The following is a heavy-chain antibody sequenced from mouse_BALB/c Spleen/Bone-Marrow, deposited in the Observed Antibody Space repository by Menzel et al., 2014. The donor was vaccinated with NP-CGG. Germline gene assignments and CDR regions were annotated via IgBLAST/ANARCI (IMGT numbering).Heavy chain of an antibody. J-gene: IGHJ2*01. V-gene: IGHV1-66*01. Sequence: VKLMESGPELVKPGASVKMSCKASGYSFTSYYIHWVKQRPGQGLEWIGWIFPGSENTKYNEKFKGKATLTADTSSSTAYMHLSSLTSEDSAVYFCARDWDEYYFDYWGQGTTLTVSS. CDR1: GYSFTSYY. D-gene: IGHD4-1*01. CDR3: ARDWDEYYFDY. CDR2: IFPGSENT.